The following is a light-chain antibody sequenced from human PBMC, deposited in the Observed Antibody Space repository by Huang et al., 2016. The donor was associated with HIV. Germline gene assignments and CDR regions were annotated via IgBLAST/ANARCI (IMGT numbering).Light chain of an antibody. CDR2: GAS. Sequence: DIQMTQSPSSLSASVGDRVIISCRASQSINKYLNWYQQMPGKAPKLLIYGASTLQRGVSSRFSGSVSGTDFTLTIGSLQPEDAATYYCQQSYKAPRTFGQGTVLEI. V-gene: IGKV1-39*01. CDR3: QQSYKAPRT. J-gene: IGKJ2*01. CDR1: QSINKY.